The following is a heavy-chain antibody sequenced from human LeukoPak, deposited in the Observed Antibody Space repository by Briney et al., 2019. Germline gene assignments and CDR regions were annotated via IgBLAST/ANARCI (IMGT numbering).Heavy chain of an antibody. CDR1: GFTFSGYP. CDR3: ARDEGYCSRTSCYGASKDMDV. CDR2: ISYDGSNK. Sequence: GGSLRLSCAASGFTFSGYPIHWVRQAPGKGLEWVAVISYDGSNKYYADSVKGRFTISRDNSKNTLYLQMNSLRAEDTAVYYCARDEGYCSRTSCYGASKDMDVWGQGTAVIVSS. D-gene: IGHD2-2*01. J-gene: IGHJ6*02. V-gene: IGHV3-30-3*01.